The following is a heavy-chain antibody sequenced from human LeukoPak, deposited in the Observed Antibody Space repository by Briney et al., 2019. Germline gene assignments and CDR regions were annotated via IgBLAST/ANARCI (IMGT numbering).Heavy chain of an antibody. CDR1: GFTFSTYE. CDR3: ARGRYCSGHNCYFDY. J-gene: IGHJ4*02. Sequence: PGGSLRLSCAASGFTFSTYEMNWVRQAPGKGLEWISYISSTGNTIYYVDSVQGRFTISRDNAKNSLYLQMNSLRAEDTAVYYCARGRYCSGHNCYFDYWGQGTLVTVSS. CDR2: ISSTGNTI. V-gene: IGHV3-48*03. D-gene: IGHD2-15*01.